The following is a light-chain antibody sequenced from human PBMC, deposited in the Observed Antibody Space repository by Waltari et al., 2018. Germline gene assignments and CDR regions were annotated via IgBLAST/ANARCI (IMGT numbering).Light chain of an antibody. CDR2: GAS. Sequence: EIVLTQSPGTLSLSPGERATLSCRASQSVSSNYLAWYQQKPGQAPRLLIYGASSRATGIPARFRGSGSGTDFTLTISGLEPADFAVYYCQQYSSSPLTFGQGTKVE. CDR1: QSVSSNY. V-gene: IGKV3-20*01. CDR3: QQYSSSPLT. J-gene: IGKJ1*01.